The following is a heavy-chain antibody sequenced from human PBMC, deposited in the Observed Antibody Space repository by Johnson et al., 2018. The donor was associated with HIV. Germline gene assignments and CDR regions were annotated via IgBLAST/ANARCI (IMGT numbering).Heavy chain of an antibody. D-gene: IGHD3-9*01. V-gene: IGHV3-66*02. CDR2: ISFDGTNT. CDR1: GITVSSNY. J-gene: IGHJ3*02. Sequence: VQLVESGGGLVQPGGSLRLSCAASGITVSSNYMSWVRQAPGKGLEWVSVISFDGTNTYYGDSVKGRFTISRDNSKNTLYLQMNSLRAEDTAVYYCAKDPPGVDDIHAFDIWGQGTMVTVSS. CDR3: AKDPPGVDDIHAFDI.